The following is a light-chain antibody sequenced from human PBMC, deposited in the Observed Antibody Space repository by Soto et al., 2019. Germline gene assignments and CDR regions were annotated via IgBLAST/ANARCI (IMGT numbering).Light chain of an antibody. V-gene: IGKV3-15*01. CDR3: QQYNDWPPFT. J-gene: IGKJ3*01. CDR2: DAS. CDR1: QSVSND. Sequence: EIVMTQSPATLSVSPGERATLSCRASQSVSNDLAWYQQKPGQAPRLLIYDASTRATGVTPRFSGSGSGTEFTLTISRLQSEDFAVYYCQQYNDWPPFTFGPGTKVDIK.